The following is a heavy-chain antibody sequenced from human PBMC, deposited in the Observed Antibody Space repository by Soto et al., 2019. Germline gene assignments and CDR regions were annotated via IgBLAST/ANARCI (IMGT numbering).Heavy chain of an antibody. CDR2: FDPEDGET. Sequence: GASVKVSCKVSGYTLSELAIHCVRQTPGKGLEWMGGFDPEDGETIYAQKFQGRVTMTEDTSTDTAYMELSSLRSEDTAVYYSATALWFGELYFDCWRQGTLVTISS. J-gene: IGHJ4*02. D-gene: IGHD3-10*01. V-gene: IGHV1-24*01. CDR1: GYTLSELA. CDR3: ATALWFGELYFDC.